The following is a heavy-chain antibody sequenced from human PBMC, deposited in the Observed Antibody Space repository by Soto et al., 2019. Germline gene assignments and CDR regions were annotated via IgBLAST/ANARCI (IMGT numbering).Heavy chain of an antibody. D-gene: IGHD2-2*01. CDR3: ARDPSDCSSTSCWGYYALDV. CDR1: GFSFSSYT. V-gene: IGHV3-21*01. CDR2: ISITGSYI. J-gene: IGHJ6*02. Sequence: GGSLRLSCAASGFSFSSYTMDWVRQAPGKGLQWVSSISITGSYIYYADSVKGRFAISRDNAQNSLYLHMNSLRGEDTAVYYCARDPSDCSSTSCWGYYALDVWGQGTTVTVSS.